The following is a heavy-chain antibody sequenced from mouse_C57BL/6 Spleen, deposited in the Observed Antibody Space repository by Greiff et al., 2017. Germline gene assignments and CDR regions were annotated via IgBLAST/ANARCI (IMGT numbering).Heavy chain of an antibody. CDR1: GYTFTSYW. CDR3: ARGYGSSRFAY. Sequence: QVQLKQPGAELVKPGASVKLSCKASGYTFTSYWMQWVKQRPGQGLAWIGEIDPSDSYTNYNPKFKGKATLTVDTSSSTAYMQLSSLTSEDSAVYYCARGYGSSRFAYWGQGTLVTVSA. D-gene: IGHD1-1*01. V-gene: IGHV1-50*01. CDR2: IDPSDSYT. J-gene: IGHJ3*01.